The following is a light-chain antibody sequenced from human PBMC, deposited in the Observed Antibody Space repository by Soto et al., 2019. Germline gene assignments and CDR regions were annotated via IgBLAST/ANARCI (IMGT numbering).Light chain of an antibody. CDR3: QHYNNWLGT. V-gene: IGKV3-15*01. CDR1: QSVTSS. CDR2: GAS. Sequence: EIVVTQSPALLSVSPGERVTLSCRASQSVTSSIAWYQQKLGQAPRLLIYGASTRATGIPARFSGSGSGTEFFLTISSLQSEDFAMYYCQHYNNWLGTFGGGTKVDIK. J-gene: IGKJ4*01.